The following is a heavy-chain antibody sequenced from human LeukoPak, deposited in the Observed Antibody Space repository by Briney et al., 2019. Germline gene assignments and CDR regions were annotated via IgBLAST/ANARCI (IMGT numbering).Heavy chain of an antibody. V-gene: IGHV3-48*04. D-gene: IGHD4-17*01. Sequence: GGSLRLSCAASGFTFSSDGMHWVRQAPGKGLEWVSYISSSSHTIYYADSVKGRFTISRDDAKNSLYLQMNSLRAEDTALYYCARDLLYGDYVNYFDYWGQGTLVTVSS. CDR1: GFTFSSDG. J-gene: IGHJ4*02. CDR2: ISSSSHTI. CDR3: ARDLLYGDYVNYFDY.